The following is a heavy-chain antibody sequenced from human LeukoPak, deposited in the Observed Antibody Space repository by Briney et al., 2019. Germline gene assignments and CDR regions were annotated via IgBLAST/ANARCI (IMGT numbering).Heavy chain of an antibody. Sequence: ASVKVSCKASGYTFTSYDITWVRHAPGQGLGWMGWISSYNGNTNYAQKFQSRVTMTTDTSTSTADMELRSLTSDDTAVYYCGKRHSSGWSGYWGQGTLVTASS. J-gene: IGHJ4*02. CDR2: ISSYNGNT. CDR1: GYTFTSYD. V-gene: IGHV1-18*01. D-gene: IGHD6-19*01. CDR3: GKRHSSGWSGY.